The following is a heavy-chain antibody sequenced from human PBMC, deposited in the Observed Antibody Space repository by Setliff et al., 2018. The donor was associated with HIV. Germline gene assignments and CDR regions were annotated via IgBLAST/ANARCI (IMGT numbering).Heavy chain of an antibody. Sequence: SETLSLTCTVSGGSISSYYWSWIRQPPGKGLEWIGYIYYSGITNYNPSLKSRVTISGDTYRNHFSLKLISVTAADTAVYYCAREINFDYVWGSFRQGAFDIWGQGTLVTVSS. CDR1: GGSISSYY. CDR3: AREINFDYVWGSFRQGAFDI. J-gene: IGHJ3*02. D-gene: IGHD3-16*01. CDR2: IYYSGIT. V-gene: IGHV4-59*01.